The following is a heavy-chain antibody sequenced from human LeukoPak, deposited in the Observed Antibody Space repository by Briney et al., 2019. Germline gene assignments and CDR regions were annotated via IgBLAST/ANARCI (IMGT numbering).Heavy chain of an antibody. CDR1: GFTVSSTY. J-gene: IGHJ4*02. D-gene: IGHD3-9*01. V-gene: IGHV3-53*01. CDR2: IYSDGRT. CDR3: ARDRDDALRYWE. Sequence: PGGSLRLSCAASGFTVSSTYMSWVRQAPGNGLEWVSVIYSDGRTFYADSVKGRFTISRDNSENTLYLQMISLRAEDTAVYYCARDRDDALRYWEWGQGTLVTVSS.